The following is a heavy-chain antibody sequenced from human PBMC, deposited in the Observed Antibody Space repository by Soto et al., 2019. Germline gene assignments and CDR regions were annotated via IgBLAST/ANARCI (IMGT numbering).Heavy chain of an antibody. Sequence: PSETLSLTCTVSGGSISSYLWSWIRQPPGKGLEWIGFIYYSGNTNYNPSLKSRVTISVDTSKNRFSLKLSSVTAADTAVYYCARGHPFDYWGQGTMVTVYS. J-gene: IGHJ4*02. CDR3: ARGHPFDY. CDR1: GGSISSYL. V-gene: IGHV4-59*01. CDR2: IYYSGNT.